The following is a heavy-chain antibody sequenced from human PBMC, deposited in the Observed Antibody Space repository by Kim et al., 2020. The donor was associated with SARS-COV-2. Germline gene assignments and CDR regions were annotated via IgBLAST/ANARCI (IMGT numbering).Heavy chain of an antibody. Sequence: NTKNSPKFQGRATITRDTSASTAYMEVSSLSSEDTAVYYCARLASGSLDYWGQGTLVTVSS. CDR2: NT. J-gene: IGHJ4*02. CDR3: ARLASGSLDY. V-gene: IGHV1-3*01. D-gene: IGHD1-26*01.